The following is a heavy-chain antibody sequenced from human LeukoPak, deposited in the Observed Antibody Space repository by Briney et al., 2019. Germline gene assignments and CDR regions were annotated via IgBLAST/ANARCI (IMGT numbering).Heavy chain of an antibody. CDR1: GFTFSSYG. CDR3: AKDIGTMVRGSGFDY. J-gene: IGHJ4*02. D-gene: IGHD3-10*01. Sequence: PGGSLRLSCAASGFTFSSYGMHWVRQAPGKGLEWVAFIRYDGSNKYYADSVKGRFTISRDNSKNTLYLQMSSLRAEDTAVYYCAKDIGTMVRGSGFDYWGQGTLVTVSS. CDR2: IRYDGSNK. V-gene: IGHV3-30*02.